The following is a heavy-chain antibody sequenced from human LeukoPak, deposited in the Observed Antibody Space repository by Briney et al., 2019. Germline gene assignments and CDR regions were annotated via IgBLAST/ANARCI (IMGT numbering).Heavy chain of an antibody. Sequence: GGSLRLSCAASGFTVSSNYMSWVRQAPGKGLEWVSVIYSGGSTYYADSVKGRFTISRDNAKNSLYLQMNSLRDEDTAVYYCAKDDSRVVVVAATRYYYYYYGMDVWGQGTTVTVSS. CDR2: IYSGGST. CDR1: GFTVSSNY. D-gene: IGHD2-15*01. CDR3: AKDDSRVVVVAATRYYYYYYGMDV. J-gene: IGHJ6*02. V-gene: IGHV3-53*01.